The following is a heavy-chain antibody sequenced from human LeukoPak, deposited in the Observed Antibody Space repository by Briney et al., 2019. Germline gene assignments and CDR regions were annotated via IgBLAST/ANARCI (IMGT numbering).Heavy chain of an antibody. CDR3: ARDRERAFDI. CDR1: GGSISSYY. Sequence: SETLSLTCTVSGGSISSYYWSWIRQPPGKGLEWIGYIYYSGSTNYNPSLKSRVTISVDTSKNQFSLKLSSVTAADTAVYYCARDRERAFDIWGQGTMVTVSS. J-gene: IGHJ3*02. V-gene: IGHV4-59*01. CDR2: IYYSGST.